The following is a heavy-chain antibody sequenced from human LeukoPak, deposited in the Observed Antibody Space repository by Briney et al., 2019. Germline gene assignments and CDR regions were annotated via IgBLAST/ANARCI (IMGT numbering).Heavy chain of an antibody. D-gene: IGHD5-18*01. V-gene: IGHV4-39*07. J-gene: IGHJ4*02. CDR2: INHSGSA. CDR1: GDSVSSSSYH. Sequence: TSETLSLTCTVSGDSVSSSSYHWSWIRQPPGKGLEWIGEINHSGSANYNPSLKSRVTISVDTSKNQFSLKLSSVTAADTAVYYCARASYGLFGYWGQGTLVTVSS. CDR3: ARASYGLFGY.